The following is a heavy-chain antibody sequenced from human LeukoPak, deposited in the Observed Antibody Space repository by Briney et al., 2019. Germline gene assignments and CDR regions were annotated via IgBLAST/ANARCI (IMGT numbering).Heavy chain of an antibody. J-gene: IGHJ4*02. CDR1: VYTFTSYG. Sequence: ASVKVSCKASVYTFTSYGISWVRQAPGQGLEWMGWISAYNGNTNYAQKLQGRVTMTTDTSTSTAYMELRSLRSDDTAVYYCARDYSAASNFWTGYRRPYFHYWVQGTLVTVSS. CDR3: ARDYSAASNFWTGYRRPYFHY. V-gene: IGHV1-18*01. D-gene: IGHD3/OR15-3a*01. CDR2: ISAYNGNT.